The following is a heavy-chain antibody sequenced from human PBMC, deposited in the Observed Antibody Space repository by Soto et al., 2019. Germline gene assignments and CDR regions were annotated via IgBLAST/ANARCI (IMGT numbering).Heavy chain of an antibody. CDR2: INAGNGNT. J-gene: IGHJ4*02. Sequence: QVQLVQSGAEVKKPGASVKVSCKASGYTFTSYAMHWVRQAPGQRLEWMGWINAGNGNTKYSQKFQGRVTITWDTSASTAYMELSSLRSEDTAVYYCASSFTVPAALGYWGQGTLVTVSS. D-gene: IGHD2-2*01. CDR3: ASSFTVPAALGY. V-gene: IGHV1-3*01. CDR1: GYTFTSYA.